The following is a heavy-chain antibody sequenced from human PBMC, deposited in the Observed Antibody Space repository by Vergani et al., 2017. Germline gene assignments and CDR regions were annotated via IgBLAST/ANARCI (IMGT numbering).Heavy chain of an antibody. V-gene: IGHV4-34*01. CDR2: INDIGST. CDR1: GGSFSVYY. J-gene: IGHJ4*02. Sequence: QVQLQQWGAGLLKPSETLSLTCGVYGGSFSVYYWSWIRQSPGKGLEWIGAINDIGSTNYNPSLKSRVTISVDTSKTQFSLRLNSVTAADTAVYYCAREGGGSGDPVDYWGQGTLVTVSS. D-gene: IGHD3-10*01. CDR3: AREGGGSGDPVDY.